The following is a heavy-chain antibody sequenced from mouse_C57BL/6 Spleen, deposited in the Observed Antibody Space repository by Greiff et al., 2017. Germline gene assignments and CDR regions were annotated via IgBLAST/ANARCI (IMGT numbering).Heavy chain of an antibody. CDR1: GYSITSDY. Sequence: EVQLVESGPGLAKPSQTLSLTCSVTGYSITSDYWNWIRKFPGNKLEYIGYISYSGSTSYNPSLNSRISITRDTSKNHYYLQLHSVTTEDTATYYCARCYGSSYDWYFDVWGTGTTVTVSS. CDR2: ISYSGST. J-gene: IGHJ1*03. V-gene: IGHV3-8*01. D-gene: IGHD1-1*01. CDR3: ARCYGSSYDWYFDV.